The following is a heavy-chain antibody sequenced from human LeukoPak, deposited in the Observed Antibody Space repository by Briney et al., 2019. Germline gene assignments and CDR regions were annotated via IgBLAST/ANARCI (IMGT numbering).Heavy chain of an antibody. V-gene: IGHV3-33*01. CDR1: GFTFSSYG. CDR2: IWYDGSNK. D-gene: IGHD4-11*01. J-gene: IGHJ3*02. CDR3: ASYLQYDAFDI. Sequence: PGGSLRLSCAASGFTFSSYGMHWVRQAPGKGLEWVVVIWYDGSNKYYADSVKGRFIISRDNSKHTLYLQMNSLRAEDTAVYYCASYLQYDAFDIWGQGTMVTVSS.